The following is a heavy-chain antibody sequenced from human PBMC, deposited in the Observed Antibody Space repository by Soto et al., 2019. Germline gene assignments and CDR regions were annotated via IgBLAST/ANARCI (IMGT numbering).Heavy chain of an antibody. J-gene: IGHJ4*02. CDR3: ATTISRSAWSRDF. Sequence: QLQLQESGPGLVKPSETLSLTCVVSGGSVNSNYFWGWMRQPPGRGLEWIGSISYGGNTYYKRSHKSRVTISADSAKTQFSLNLNSVTAADQAVYFCATTISRSAWSRDFWGQGTLVTVSS. CDR1: GGSVNSNYF. D-gene: IGHD6-19*01. CDR2: ISYGGNT. V-gene: IGHV4-39*01.